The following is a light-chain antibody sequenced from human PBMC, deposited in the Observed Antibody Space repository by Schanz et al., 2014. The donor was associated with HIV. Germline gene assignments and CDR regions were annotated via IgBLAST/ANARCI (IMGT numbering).Light chain of an antibody. Sequence: DIPMTQSPSTLSASVGDRVTLTCRASQSISAWLAWYQQKPGKAPRLLIYKASTLEGGVPSRFSGSGSGTEFTLTITSLQPDDFATYYCQQYNTNSYTFGPGTKLDLK. CDR1: QSISAW. V-gene: IGKV1-5*03. J-gene: IGKJ2*01. CDR3: QQYNTNSYT. CDR2: KAS.